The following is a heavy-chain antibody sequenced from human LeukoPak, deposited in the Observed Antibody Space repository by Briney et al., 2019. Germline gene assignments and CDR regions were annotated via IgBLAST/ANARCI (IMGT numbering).Heavy chain of an antibody. CDR2: LSYSGST. CDR3: ARAHTIVWRDYFFDF. CDR1: GGSISSSY. Sequence: SETLSLTCTVSGGSISSSYWSWIRQPPGEGLEWIGYLSYSGSTNYNPSLKSRVTISEDTSKNQFSLKLSSVTAADTAVYYCARAHTIVWRDYFFDFWGPGALVTVSS. J-gene: IGHJ4*02. D-gene: IGHD2-15*01. V-gene: IGHV4-59*01.